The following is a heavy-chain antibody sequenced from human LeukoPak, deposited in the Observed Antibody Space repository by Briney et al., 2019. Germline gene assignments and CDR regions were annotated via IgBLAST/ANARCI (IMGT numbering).Heavy chain of an antibody. CDR1: GGSISSYY. CDR2: IYYSGST. CDR3: ARVASSGWDYYFDY. D-gene: IGHD6-19*01. J-gene: IGHJ4*02. V-gene: IGHV4-59*01. Sequence: PSETLSLTCTVSGGSISSYYWSWIRQPPGEGLEWIGYIYYSGSTNYNPSLKSRVTISVDTSKNQFSLKLSSVTAADTAVYYCARVASSGWDYYFDYWGQGTLVTVSS.